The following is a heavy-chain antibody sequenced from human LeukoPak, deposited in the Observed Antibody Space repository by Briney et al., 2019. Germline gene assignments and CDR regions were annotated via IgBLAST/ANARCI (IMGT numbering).Heavy chain of an antibody. Sequence: GGSLRLSCEVSGFALSDYWMSWVRQAPGKGLEWVANIKQDGSEKGHVDSVKGRFTISKDNAKNSLYLQMNSLRAEDTALYHCARNNGMDVWGQGTTVIVSS. CDR2: IKQDGSEK. V-gene: IGHV3-7*03. CDR3: ARNNGMDV. CDR1: GFALSDYW. J-gene: IGHJ6*02.